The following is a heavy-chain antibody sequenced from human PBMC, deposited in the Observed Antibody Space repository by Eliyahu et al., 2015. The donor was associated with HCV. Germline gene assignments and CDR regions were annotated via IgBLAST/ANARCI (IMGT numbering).Heavy chain of an antibody. Sequence: QVQLVQSGAEVKKPGASVKVSCKASGYTFTSYYMHWVRQAPGQGLEWMGIINPSGGSTSYAQKFQGRVTMTRDTSTSTVYMELSSLRSEDTAVYYCARRVSSGLYYYYGMDVWGQGTTVTVSS. J-gene: IGHJ6*02. CDR3: ARRVSSGLYYYYGMDV. D-gene: IGHD6-19*01. CDR2: INPSGGST. CDR1: GYTFTSYY. V-gene: IGHV1-46*03.